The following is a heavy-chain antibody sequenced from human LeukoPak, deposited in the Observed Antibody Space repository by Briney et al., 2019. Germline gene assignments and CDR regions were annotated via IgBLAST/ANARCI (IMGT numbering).Heavy chain of an antibody. D-gene: IGHD3-3*01. CDR3: ARVRSLGGYDFWSGYYDPKRGDNWFDP. V-gene: IGHV4-59*08. CDR2: IYYSGST. CDR1: SGSFSTEY. J-gene: IGHJ5*02. Sequence: SETLSLTCTVSSGSFSTEYWSWIRQPPGKGLEWIGYIYYSGSTNYNPSLKSRVTISVETSKNQIFLKLASVTAADTAVYYCARVRSLGGYDFWSGYYDPKRGDNWFDPWGRGTLVTVSS.